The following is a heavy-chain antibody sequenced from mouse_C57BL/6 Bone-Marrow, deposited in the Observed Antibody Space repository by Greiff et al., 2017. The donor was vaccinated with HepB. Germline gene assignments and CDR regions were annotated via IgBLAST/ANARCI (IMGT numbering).Heavy chain of an antibody. CDR3: ARRTTVVADYYAMDY. V-gene: IGHV1-52*01. CDR1: GYTFTSYW. CDR2: IDPSDSET. D-gene: IGHD1-1*01. J-gene: IGHJ4*01. Sequence: VQLQQPGAELVRPGSSVKLSCKASGYTFTSYWMHWVKLRPIQGLEWIGNIDPSDSETHYNQKFKDKATLTVDKSSSTAYMQLSSLTSEDSAVYYCARRTTVVADYYAMDYWGQGTSVTVSS.